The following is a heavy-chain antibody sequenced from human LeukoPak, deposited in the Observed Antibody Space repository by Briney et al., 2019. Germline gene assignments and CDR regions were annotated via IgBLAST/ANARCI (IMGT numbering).Heavy chain of an antibody. CDR1: GGSISSSRDY. CDR2: IYYSGST. J-gene: IGHJ6*03. Sequence: SETLSLTCIVSGGSISSSRDYWAWIRQPPGKGLEWIANIYYSGSTYYSPSLKSRVTISVDTSKNQFSLKLSSVTAADTAVYYCARMGLHYYYYMDVWGKGTTVTISS. CDR3: ARMGLHYYYYMDV. D-gene: IGHD5/OR15-5a*01. V-gene: IGHV4-39*07.